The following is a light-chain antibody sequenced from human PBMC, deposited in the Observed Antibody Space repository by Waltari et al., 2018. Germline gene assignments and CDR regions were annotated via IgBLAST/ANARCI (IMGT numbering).Light chain of an antibody. J-gene: IGKJ4*01. CDR3: QQYYNTPLT. V-gene: IGKV4-1*01. CDR1: QSVSYSSNNKNH. Sequence: DIVMTQSPDSLAVSLGERATINCKSSQSVSYSSNNKNHLAWYQQKPGQPPRLLLYWASTRESGVPDRFIGSGSETDFTLTVTSLQAEDVAVYYCQQYYNTPLTFGGGTKVEVK. CDR2: WAS.